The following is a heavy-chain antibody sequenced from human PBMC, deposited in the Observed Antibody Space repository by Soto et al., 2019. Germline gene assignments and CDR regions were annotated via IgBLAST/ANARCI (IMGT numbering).Heavy chain of an antibody. J-gene: IGHJ5*02. V-gene: IGHV1-69*01. Sequence: QVQLVQSGAEVKEPGSSVKVSCKASGGTFSSHGIRWMRQAPGQGLELMGGIIPTLGTTNYPHKFRGRVTITADESTSTAYMELSSLRSEDTAVYYCAGASDSTWYNWLDPWGQGTLVTVSS. CDR1: GGTFSSHG. CDR2: IIPTLGTT. CDR3: AGASDSTWYNWLDP. D-gene: IGHD6-13*01.